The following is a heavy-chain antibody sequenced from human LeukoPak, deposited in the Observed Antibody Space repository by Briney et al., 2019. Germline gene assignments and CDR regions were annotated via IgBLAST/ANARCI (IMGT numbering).Heavy chain of an antibody. CDR3: ARCIAARRYFQGELDY. D-gene: IGHD6-6*01. J-gene: IGHJ4*02. CDR2: ISADNGNT. CDR1: GYTFISYG. V-gene: IGHV1-18*04. Sequence: ASVKVSCKASGYTFISYGISWVRQAPGQGLEWMGWISADNGNTNFAQNLQGRVTMTTDTSSSTAYMELRSLRSDDTAVYYCARCIAARRYFQGELDYWGQGTLVTVSS.